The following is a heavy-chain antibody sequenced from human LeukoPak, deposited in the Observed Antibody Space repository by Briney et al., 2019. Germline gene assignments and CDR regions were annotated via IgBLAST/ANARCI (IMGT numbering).Heavy chain of an antibody. V-gene: IGHV3-48*03. CDR3: ARDPEEYTYGNLYFDY. Sequence: GGSLRLSCAASGFTFSSYDMNWVRQAPGKGLEWISYISGGGSAIYYADSVKGRFTISRDNAKNSLYLQMNSLRAEDTAVYYCARDPEEYTYGNLYFDYWGQGTLVTVSS. D-gene: IGHD5-18*01. J-gene: IGHJ4*02. CDR2: ISGGGSAI. CDR1: GFTFSSYD.